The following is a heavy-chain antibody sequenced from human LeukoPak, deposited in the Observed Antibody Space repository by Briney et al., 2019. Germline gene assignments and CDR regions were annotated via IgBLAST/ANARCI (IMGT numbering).Heavy chain of an antibody. Sequence: GGSLRLSCAASGFIVSSNYMSWVRQAPGKGLEWVSIIYNDGSTYYAGSVKGRFTISRDNSKDTLYLQMNSLTAEDTAVYYCARANSATIPGVDPWGQGTLVTVSP. CDR1: GFIVSSNY. CDR2: IYNDGST. D-gene: IGHD1-26*01. J-gene: IGHJ5*02. CDR3: ARANSATIPGVDP. V-gene: IGHV3-53*01.